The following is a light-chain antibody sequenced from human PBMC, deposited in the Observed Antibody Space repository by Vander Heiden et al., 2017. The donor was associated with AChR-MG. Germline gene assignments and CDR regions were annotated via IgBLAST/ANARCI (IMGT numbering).Light chain of an antibody. CDR1: GFD. J-gene: IGLJ3*02. CDR3: RSFDSRLSGVM. V-gene: IGLV1-40*01. Sequence: GFDAHWYPHLPGAAPTLLIYCNNHRPPGAPDRFSVSQLRTSASLAITGLQVHDEADYYCRSFDSRLSGVMFGGGTKLTVL. CDR2: CNN.